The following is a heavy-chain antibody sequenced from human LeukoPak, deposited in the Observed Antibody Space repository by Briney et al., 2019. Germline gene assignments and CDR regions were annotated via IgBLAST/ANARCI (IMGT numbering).Heavy chain of an antibody. CDR2: VYHSGTT. CDR1: GGSLSPFY. Sequence: SETLSLTCTVSGGSLSPFYWSWIRQPPGKGLEWIAHVYHSGTTNYNPSLKRRVAISADTSKNQFSLRLSSVTAADTAVYYCARGACSGGSCLDSWGQGTLVTVSS. D-gene: IGHD2-15*01. CDR3: ARGACSGGSCLDS. V-gene: IGHV4-59*01. J-gene: IGHJ4*02.